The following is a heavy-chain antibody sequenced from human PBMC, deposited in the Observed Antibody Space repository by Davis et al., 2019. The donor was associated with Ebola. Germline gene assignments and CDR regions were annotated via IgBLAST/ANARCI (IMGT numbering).Heavy chain of an antibody. CDR2: ISYDGNQK. CDR3: AKDVTDYSSGWTSL. V-gene: IGHV3-30*18. J-gene: IGHJ4*02. CDR1: GFTFSSYG. D-gene: IGHD6-19*01. Sequence: GESLKISCAASGFTFSSYGMHWVRQAPGKGLECVAVISYDGNQKYYADSVKGRFTISRDNYKKTLFLQMSSLRAEDTAVYYCAKDVTDYSSGWTSLWGQGTLVTVSS.